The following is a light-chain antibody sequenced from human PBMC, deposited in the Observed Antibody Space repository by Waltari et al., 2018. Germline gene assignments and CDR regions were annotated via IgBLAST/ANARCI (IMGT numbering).Light chain of an antibody. CDR1: SSDIGAYNY. J-gene: IGLJ3*02. CDR2: EVS. Sequence: QSALTQPPSASGSPGQSVTISCTGTSSDIGAYNYVSLYQQHPHTSPNRMIFEVSNRPFGVPDRFSGSKSGNTASLSVFRRHGDYDGDYCCSSYAGRSCVFGGGTGLTVL. V-gene: IGLV2-8*01. CDR3: SSYAGRSCV.